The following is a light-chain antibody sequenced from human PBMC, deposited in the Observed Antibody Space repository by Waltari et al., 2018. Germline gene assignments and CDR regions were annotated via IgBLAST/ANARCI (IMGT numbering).Light chain of an antibody. J-gene: IGLJ3*02. V-gene: IGLV1-40*01. CDR2: ANS. CDR1: SPNIGAGYD. CDR3: QSYDSSLSGSWV. Sequence: QSVLTQPPSVSGAPGQRVTISCTGTSPNIGAGYDVHWYQQLPGTAPQLLIYANSNRPSGVPDRFSGSKSGTSASLAITGLQAEDEADYYCQSYDSSLSGSWVFGGGTKLTVL.